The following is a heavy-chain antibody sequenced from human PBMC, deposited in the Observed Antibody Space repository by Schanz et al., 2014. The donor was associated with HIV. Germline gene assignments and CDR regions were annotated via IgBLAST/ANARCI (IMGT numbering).Heavy chain of an antibody. J-gene: IGHJ4*02. V-gene: IGHV4-31*03. CDR2: IYYSGST. CDR3: ARATTRTFHPTYYFDS. Sequence: QVQLQESGPGLVKPSQTLSLTCTVSGGSISSGGYYWSWIRQHLGKGLEWIGYIYYSGSTYYNPSLKSRATISVDTSKNQFSLKLSSVTAADTAVYFCARATTRTFHPTYYFDSWGQGTLVTVSS. D-gene: IGHD5-12*01. CDR1: GGSISSGGYY.